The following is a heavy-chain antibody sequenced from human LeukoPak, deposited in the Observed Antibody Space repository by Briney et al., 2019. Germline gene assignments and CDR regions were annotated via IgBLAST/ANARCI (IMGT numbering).Heavy chain of an antibody. D-gene: IGHD2-15*01. CDR1: GFTFSSHG. Sequence: GRSLRLSCVASGFTFSSHGMHWVRQAPGKGLEWVAVIWYDGSNKHYADSVKGRFTISRDNSKNTLYLQINSLRAEDTAVYYCAKKYCSGGSCYSDPIDYWGQGTLVTVSS. J-gene: IGHJ4*02. V-gene: IGHV3-33*06. CDR2: IWYDGSNK. CDR3: AKKYCSGGSCYSDPIDY.